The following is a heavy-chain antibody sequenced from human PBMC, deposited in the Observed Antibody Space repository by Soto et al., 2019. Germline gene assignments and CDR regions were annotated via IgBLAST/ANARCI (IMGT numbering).Heavy chain of an antibody. Sequence: GESLKISCKASGYSFTTYWIAWVRQMPGKGLEWMGIINPGDSDIRYSPSFQGQVTISADNSISTAYLQWSSLKASDTAMYYCARHEQFYYYYYCMDVRGKGTVVTVSS. CDR2: INPGDSDI. D-gene: IGHD4-4*01. CDR1: GYSFTTYW. V-gene: IGHV5-51*01. CDR3: ARHEQFYYYYYCMDV. J-gene: IGHJ6*04.